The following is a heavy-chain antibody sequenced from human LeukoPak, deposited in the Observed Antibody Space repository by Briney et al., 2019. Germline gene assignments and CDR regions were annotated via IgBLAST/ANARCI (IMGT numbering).Heavy chain of an antibody. CDR3: AKVAGYSSGWYYYYMDV. Sequence: GGSLRLSCAASEFSVGSNYMTWVRQAPGKGLEWVSLIYSGGSTYYADSVKGRFTISRDNSKNTLYLQMNSLRAEDTAVYYCAKVAGYSSGWYYYYMDVWGKGTTVTISS. J-gene: IGHJ6*03. V-gene: IGHV3-66*01. CDR2: IYSGGST. D-gene: IGHD6-19*01. CDR1: EFSVGSNY.